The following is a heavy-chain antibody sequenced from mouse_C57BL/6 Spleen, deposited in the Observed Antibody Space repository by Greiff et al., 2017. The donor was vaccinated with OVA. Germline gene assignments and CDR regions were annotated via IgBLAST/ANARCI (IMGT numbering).Heavy chain of an antibody. J-gene: IGHJ4*01. CDR2: IHPNSGST. CDR3: ARFESTSVARGYAMYY. V-gene: IGHV1-64*01. D-gene: IGHD1-1*01. Sequence: QVQLQQPGAELVKPGASVKLSCKASGYTFTSYWMHWVKQRPGQGLEWIGMIHPNSGSTNYNEKFKSKATLTVDKSSSTAYMQLSSLTSEDSAVYYCARFESTSVARGYAMYYWGQRTSVTVSS. CDR1: GYTFTSYW.